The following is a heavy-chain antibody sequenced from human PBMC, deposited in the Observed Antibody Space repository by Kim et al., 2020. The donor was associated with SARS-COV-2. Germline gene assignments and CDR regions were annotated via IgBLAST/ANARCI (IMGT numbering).Heavy chain of an antibody. CDR2: IYYSGST. Sequence: SETLSLTCTVSGGSISSSSYYWGWIRQPPGKGLEWIGSIYYSGSTYYNPSLKSRVTISVDTSKNQFSLKLSSVTAADTAVYYCAKLQLRRFTIFGVVEKGKWFDPWGQGTLVTVSS. CDR1: GGSISSSSYY. V-gene: IGHV4-39*01. D-gene: IGHD3-3*01. CDR3: AKLQLRRFTIFGVVEKGKWFDP. J-gene: IGHJ5*02.